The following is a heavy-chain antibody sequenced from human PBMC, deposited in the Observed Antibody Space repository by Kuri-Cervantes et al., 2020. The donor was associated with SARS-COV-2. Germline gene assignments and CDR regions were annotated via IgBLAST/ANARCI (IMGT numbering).Heavy chain of an antibody. Sequence: GESLKISCTASGFTFNTYNMKWVRQAPGKGLEWVSYISSSGSTIYYADSVKGRFTISRDNAKNSLYLQMNSLRAEDTAVYYCASMDFWSGYYFDYWGQGTLVTVSS. CDR1: GFTFNTYN. J-gene: IGHJ4*02. CDR2: ISSSGSTI. CDR3: ASMDFWSGYYFDY. D-gene: IGHD3-3*01. V-gene: IGHV3-48*04.